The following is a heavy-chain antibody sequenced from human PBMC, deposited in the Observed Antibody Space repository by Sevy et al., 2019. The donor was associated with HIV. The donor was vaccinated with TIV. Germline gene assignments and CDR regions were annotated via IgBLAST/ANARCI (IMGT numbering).Heavy chain of an antibody. V-gene: IGHV3-53*01. J-gene: IGHJ3*01. CDR3: AKTRGFSGLHAFDA. Sequence: GGSLRLSCATSGITVSLNYMSWVRQAPGKGLEWVSAIYAGDSTYYTDSVRGRFTISRDNSKNTLYLQMNSLRVEDTATDYCAKTRGFSGLHAFDAWGQGTLVTVSS. CDR1: GITVSLNY. CDR2: IYAGDST. D-gene: IGHD5-18*01.